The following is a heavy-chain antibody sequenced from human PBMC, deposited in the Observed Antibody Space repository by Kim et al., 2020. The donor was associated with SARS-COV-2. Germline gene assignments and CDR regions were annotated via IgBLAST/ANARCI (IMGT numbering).Heavy chain of an antibody. D-gene: IGHD6-19*01. V-gene: IGHV4-34*01. Sequence: SETLSLTCAVYGGSFSGYYWSLIRQPPGKGLEWIGEINHSGSTNYNPSLKSRVTISVDTSKNQFSLKLSSVTAADTAVYYCARGWRSGWFNPWGQGTLVTVSS. CDR3: ARGWRSGWFNP. CDR2: INHSGST. J-gene: IGHJ5*02. CDR1: GGSFSGYY.